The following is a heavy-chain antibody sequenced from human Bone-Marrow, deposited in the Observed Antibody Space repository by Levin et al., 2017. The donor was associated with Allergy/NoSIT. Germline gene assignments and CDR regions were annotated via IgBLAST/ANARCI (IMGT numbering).Heavy chain of an antibody. Sequence: GGSLRLSCAASGFTFSSYEMNWVRQAPGKGLEWVSYISSSGNTTHYADSVKGRFTISRDNAKNLLYLQMNSLRAEDTAVYYCARAAESLHDFWSGYYRGDYYYYYMDVWGKGTTVTVSS. CDR1: GFTFSSYE. V-gene: IGHV3-48*03. D-gene: IGHD3-3*01. J-gene: IGHJ6*03. CDR2: ISSSGNTT. CDR3: ARAAESLHDFWSGYYRGDYYYYYMDV.